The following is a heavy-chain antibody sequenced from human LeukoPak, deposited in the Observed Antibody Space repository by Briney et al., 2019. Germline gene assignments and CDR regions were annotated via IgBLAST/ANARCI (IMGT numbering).Heavy chain of an antibody. CDR1: GFTFSSYA. CDR2: ISGSGGST. J-gene: IGHJ4*02. D-gene: IGHD2-21*01. V-gene: IGHV3-23*01. Sequence: GGSLRLSCAASGFTFSSYAMSWVRQAPGKGLEWVSAISGSGGSTYYADSVKGRFTISRDNSKNTLYLQMNSLRAEDTAVYYCAKISEFWETRGGDCYADYWGQGTLVTVSS. CDR3: AKISEFWETRGGDCYADY.